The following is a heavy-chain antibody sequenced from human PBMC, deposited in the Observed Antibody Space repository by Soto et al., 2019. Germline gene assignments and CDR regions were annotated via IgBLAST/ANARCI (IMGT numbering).Heavy chain of an antibody. CDR1: GYSFTDYH. CDR3: ARGDSTDCSNGVCSFFYNHDTDV. Sequence: ASVKVSCKASGYSFTDYHIHWVRQAPGQGLEWLGRINPKSGGTSTAQKFQGWVTMTTDTSISTASMELTRLTSDDTAIYYCARGDSTDCSNGVCSFFYNHDTDVWGQGTTVTVSS. V-gene: IGHV1-2*04. CDR2: INPKSGGT. J-gene: IGHJ6*02. D-gene: IGHD2-8*01.